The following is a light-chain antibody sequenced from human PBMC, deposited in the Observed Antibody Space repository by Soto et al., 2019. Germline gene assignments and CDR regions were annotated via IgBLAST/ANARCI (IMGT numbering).Light chain of an antibody. CDR3: QQYNNWPPIT. CDR2: GAS. CDR1: QSVSSN. Sequence: EIVMTQSPATLSVSPGERATLSCRASQSVSSNLAWYQQKPGQAPRLLICGASTRATGIPARFSGSGSGTEFTLTISSLQSEDFAVYDGQQYNNWPPITGGQGTRLEIK. J-gene: IGKJ5*01. V-gene: IGKV3-15*01.